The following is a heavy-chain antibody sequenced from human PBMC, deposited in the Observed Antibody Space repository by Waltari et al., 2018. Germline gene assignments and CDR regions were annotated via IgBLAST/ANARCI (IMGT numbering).Heavy chain of an antibody. CDR3: ARDLTGTKLKGRFDP. Sequence: QLQLQESGPGLVKPSETLSLTCTVSGGSISSSSYYWGWIRQPPGKGLEWIGSFYYSGSTYYNPSLKSRVTIAVDTSKNQFSLKLSSVTAADTAVYYWARDLTGTKLKGRFDPWGQGTLVTVSS. CDR2: FYYSGST. J-gene: IGHJ5*02. CDR1: GGSISSSSYY. D-gene: IGHD1-7*01. V-gene: IGHV4-39*07.